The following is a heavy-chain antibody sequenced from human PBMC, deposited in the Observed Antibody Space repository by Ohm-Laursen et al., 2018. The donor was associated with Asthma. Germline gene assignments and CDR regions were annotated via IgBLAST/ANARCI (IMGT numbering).Heavy chain of an antibody. D-gene: IGHD2-2*01. V-gene: IGHV4-31*02. Sequence: TLSLTCTVSGGSISSGGYYWSWIRQHPGKGLEYVGCIYHTGKTYYNPSLQSRLTLSVDTSKNQFSLKLNSVTAADTAVYFCARGQGYQGFGNRGPGTLVTVSS. CDR2: IYHTGKT. CDR1: GGSISSGGYY. CDR3: ARGQGYQGFGN. J-gene: IGHJ4*01.